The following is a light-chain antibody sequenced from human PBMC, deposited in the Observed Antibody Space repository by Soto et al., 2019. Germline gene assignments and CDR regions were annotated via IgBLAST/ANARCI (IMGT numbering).Light chain of an antibody. J-gene: IGKJ1*01. CDR2: GAS. V-gene: IGKV3-20*01. Sequence: EIVLTQSPGTLSLSPGERATLYCRASQSVSSSALAWYQQKPGQAPRRLIFGASIRATGIPDRFSGSGSGTDFTLTISGLEPEDFAVYYCQQYGSSPSTFGQGTKV. CDR1: QSVSSSA. CDR3: QQYGSSPST.